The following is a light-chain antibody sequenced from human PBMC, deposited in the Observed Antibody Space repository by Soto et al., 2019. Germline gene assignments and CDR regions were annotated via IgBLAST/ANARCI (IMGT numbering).Light chain of an antibody. Sequence: EIVMTQSPANLSVSPGERATLSCRASQSVSSNLAWYQQKPGQGARLLIYGASTRATGIPAMFSGSGSGTEFTLTISSLQSEDFAVYYCQQYNKWPPYTFGQGTKVESK. CDR2: GAS. CDR1: QSVSSN. V-gene: IGKV3-15*01. J-gene: IGKJ2*01. CDR3: QQYNKWPPYT.